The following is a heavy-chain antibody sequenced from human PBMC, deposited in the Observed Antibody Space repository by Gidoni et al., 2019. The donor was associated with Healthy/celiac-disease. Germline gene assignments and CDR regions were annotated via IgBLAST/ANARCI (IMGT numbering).Heavy chain of an antibody. V-gene: IGHV3-15*01. J-gene: IGHJ4*02. CDR1: GFTFSNAW. CDR3: TTPGSGYRLVDY. D-gene: IGHD3-22*01. CDR2: IKSKTDGGTT. Sequence: EVQLVESGGGLVKPGGSLRLACAASGFTFSNAWMSWVRQAPGKGLEWVGRIKSKTDGGTTDYAAPVKGRFTISRDDSKNTLYLQMNSLKTEDTAVYYCTTPGSGYRLVDYWGQGTLVTVSS.